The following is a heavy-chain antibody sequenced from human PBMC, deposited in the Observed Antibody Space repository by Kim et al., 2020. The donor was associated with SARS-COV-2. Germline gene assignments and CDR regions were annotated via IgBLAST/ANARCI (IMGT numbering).Heavy chain of an antibody. Sequence: GGFLRLSCAASGFTFSSYGMHWVRQAPGKGLEWVAVISYDGSNKYYADSVKGRFTISRDNSKNTLYLQMNSLRAEDTAVYYCAKDPGSSSWKIDYWGQGTLVTVSS. CDR3: AKDPGSSSWKIDY. V-gene: IGHV3-30*18. CDR1: GFTFSSYG. CDR2: ISYDGSNK. J-gene: IGHJ4*02. D-gene: IGHD6-13*01.